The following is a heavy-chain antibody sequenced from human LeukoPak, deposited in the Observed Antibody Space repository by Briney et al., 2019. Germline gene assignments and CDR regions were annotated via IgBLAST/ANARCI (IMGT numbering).Heavy chain of an antibody. Sequence: GGSLRLSCAASGFTFNSYWMSWVRQAPGKGLEWVANIRQDGSEKYYVDSVKGRFTLSRDNAKSSLYLQMNSLRAEDTAVYYCARDLGIFGVHMDAWGQGTTVTVSS. CDR3: ARDLGIFGVHMDA. D-gene: IGHD3-3*01. CDR1: GFTFNSYW. J-gene: IGHJ6*02. V-gene: IGHV3-7*01. CDR2: IRQDGSEK.